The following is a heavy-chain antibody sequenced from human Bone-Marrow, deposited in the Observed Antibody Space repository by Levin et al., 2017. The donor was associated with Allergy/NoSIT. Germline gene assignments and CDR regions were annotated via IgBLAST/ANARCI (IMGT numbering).Heavy chain of an antibody. V-gene: IGHV3-30*18. CDR2: ISYDGVNK. CDR3: AKERRIHPPVDYFYGMDV. D-gene: IGHD5-18*01. J-gene: IGHJ6*02. CDR1: GFTFNNYA. Sequence: PGGSLRLSCAASGFTFNNYAMDWVRQAPGKGLEWVALISYDGVNKYYIDSVKGRFTISRDNSKNTLYLQMNSLRGEDTAVYYCAKERRIHPPVDYFYGMDVWGQGTTVTVSS.